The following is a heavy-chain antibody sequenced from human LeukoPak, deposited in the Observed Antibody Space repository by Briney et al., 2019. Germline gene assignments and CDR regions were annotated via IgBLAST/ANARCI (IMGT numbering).Heavy chain of an antibody. J-gene: IGHJ4*02. CDR1: GGSISSSSYY. Sequence: SETLSLTCTVSGGSISSSSYYWGWIRQPPGKGLEWIGSIYYSGSTYYNPSLKNRVTISEDTSKTQFSLKLSSVTAADTAVYYCAQYYYDSSGHLTFNYWGQGTLVTVSS. CDR2: IYYSGST. D-gene: IGHD3-22*01. V-gene: IGHV4-39*07. CDR3: AQYYYDSSGHLTFNY.